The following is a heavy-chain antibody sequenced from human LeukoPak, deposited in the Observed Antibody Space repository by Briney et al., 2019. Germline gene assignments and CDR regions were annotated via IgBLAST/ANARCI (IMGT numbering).Heavy chain of an antibody. Sequence: GGSLRLSCEGSGFTFSSYSMIWVRRAPGKGLEWVSSIRGDSTETRHADSLMGRFTISRDNAKKSLYLQMNSLRAEDTAVYYCARGHFGVVLDYWGQGTLVTVSS. CDR2: IRGDSTET. CDR3: ARGHFGVVLDY. CDR1: GFTFSSYS. J-gene: IGHJ4*02. V-gene: IGHV3-21*01. D-gene: IGHD3-3*01.